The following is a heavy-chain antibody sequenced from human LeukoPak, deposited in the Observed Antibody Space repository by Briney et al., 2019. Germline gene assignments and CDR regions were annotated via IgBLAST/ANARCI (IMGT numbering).Heavy chain of an antibody. CDR3: ASLSHCSTSSCFDY. Sequence: PSETLSLTCTVSGASISHYYWSWIRQPPGRGREWIGCAFYTGSTNYNPSLKSRVTISIDTSKSQFSLRLTSVTAADTAIYYCASLSHCSTSSCFDYWGRGTLVTVPS. D-gene: IGHD2-2*01. V-gene: IGHV4-59*01. CDR2: AFYTGST. CDR1: GASISHYY. J-gene: IGHJ4*02.